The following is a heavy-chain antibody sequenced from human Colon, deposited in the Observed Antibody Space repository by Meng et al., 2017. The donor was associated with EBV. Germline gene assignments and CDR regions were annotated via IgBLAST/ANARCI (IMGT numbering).Heavy chain of an antibody. J-gene: IGHJ4*02. CDR3: ARVSSGWDYFDY. CDR2: IYYSGST. Sequence: QVQRQGPGPGLLKPSQPLSLTCPGFGGSVSSGGYYWTWIRQHPGKGLEWFGHIYYSGSTFYNPSLKRRVIISIDTSKNQFSLNLRSVTAADTAVYYCARVSSGWDYFDYWGQGTLVTVSS. V-gene: IGHV4-31*03. CDR1: GGSVSSGGYY. D-gene: IGHD6-19*01.